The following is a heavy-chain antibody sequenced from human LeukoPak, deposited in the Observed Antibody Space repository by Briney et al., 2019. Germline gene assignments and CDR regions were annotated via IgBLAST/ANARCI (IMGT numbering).Heavy chain of an antibody. D-gene: IGHD6-13*01. CDR3: ARELFMGAQQLIGY. V-gene: IGHV3-21*01. CDR2: ISSSSSYI. J-gene: IGHJ4*02. CDR1: GFTFSSYW. Sequence: PGGSLRLSCAASGFTFSSYWMSWVRQAPGKGLEWVSSISSSSSYIYYADSVKGRFTISRDNAKNSLYLQMNNLRAEDTAVFYCARELFMGAQQLIGYWGQGTLVTVSS.